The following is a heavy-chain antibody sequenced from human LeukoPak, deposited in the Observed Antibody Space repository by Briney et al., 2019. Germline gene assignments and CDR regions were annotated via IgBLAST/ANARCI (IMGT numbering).Heavy chain of an antibody. CDR3: ASRYSGNRYTTPDAFDI. V-gene: IGHV5-51*01. CDR2: IYPGDSDT. CDR1: GYSFTSYW. J-gene: IGHJ3*02. Sequence: GESLKISCKGSGYSFTSYWIGWVRQMPGKGLEWMGIIYPGDSDTRYSPSFQGQVTISADKSISTAYLQWSSLKASDTAMYYCASRYSGNRYTTPDAFDIWGQGTMVTVSS. D-gene: IGHD4-23*01.